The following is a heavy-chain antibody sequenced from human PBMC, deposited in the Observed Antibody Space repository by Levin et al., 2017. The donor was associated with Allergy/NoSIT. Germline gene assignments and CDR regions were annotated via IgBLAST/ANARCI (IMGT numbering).Heavy chain of an antibody. D-gene: IGHD6-19*01. J-gene: IGHJ4*02. CDR1: GYTFTDYA. CDR3: AKDHRSSSGWPYFDS. Sequence: GASVKVSCKASGYTFTDYALHWVRQAPGQRLEWMGWVDAGSATTKYSQKFQGRVTITRDTAATTAYVELSSLRSEDTAIYYCAKDHRSSSGWPYFDSWGQGTLVTVSS. V-gene: IGHV1-3*01. CDR2: VDAGSATT.